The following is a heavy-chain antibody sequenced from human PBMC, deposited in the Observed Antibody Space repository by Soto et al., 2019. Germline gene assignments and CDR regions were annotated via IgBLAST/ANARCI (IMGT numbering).Heavy chain of an antibody. CDR1: GYSFTSYW. D-gene: IGHD6-19*01. V-gene: IGHV5-51*01. Sequence: PGESLKISCKGSGYSFTSYWIGWVRQMPGKGLEWMGIIYPGDSDTRYSPSFQGQVTISADKSISTAYLQWSSLKASDTAMYYCARRVAVAGEGHYYYGMDVWGQGTTVTVSS. CDR2: IYPGDSDT. J-gene: IGHJ6*02. CDR3: ARRVAVAGEGHYYYGMDV.